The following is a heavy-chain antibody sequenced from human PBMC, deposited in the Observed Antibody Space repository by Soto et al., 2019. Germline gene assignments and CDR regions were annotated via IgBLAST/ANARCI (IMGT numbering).Heavy chain of an antibody. Sequence: EVQLVESGGGLVQPGGSLRLSCAASGFTFSSYSMNWVRQAPGKGLEWVSYISSSSSTIYYADSVKGRFTISRDNAKNALYLQMNSLRAEDTAVYYCARSYGGEFDDWGQGTLVTVSS. CDR1: GFTFSSYS. CDR2: ISSSSSTI. J-gene: IGHJ4*02. D-gene: IGHD4-17*01. V-gene: IGHV3-48*01. CDR3: ARSYGGEFDD.